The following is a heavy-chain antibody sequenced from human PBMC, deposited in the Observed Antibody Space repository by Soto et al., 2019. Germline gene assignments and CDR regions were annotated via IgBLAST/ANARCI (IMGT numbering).Heavy chain of an antibody. CDR3: AKDSSAYDILTGYLDC. D-gene: IGHD3-9*01. CDR2: ISYDGSNK. V-gene: IGHV3-30*18. Sequence: QVQLVESGGGVVQPGRSLRLSCAASGFTFSSYGMHWVRQAPGKGLEWVAVISYDGSNKYYADSVKGRFTISRDNSKNTLYLQMNSLRAEDTAVYYCAKDSSAYDILTGYLDCWGQGTLVTVSS. CDR1: GFTFSSYG. J-gene: IGHJ4*02.